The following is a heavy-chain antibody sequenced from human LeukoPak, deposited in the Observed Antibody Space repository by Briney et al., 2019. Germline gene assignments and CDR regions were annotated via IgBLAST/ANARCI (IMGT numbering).Heavy chain of an antibody. Sequence: ETLSLTCTVSGGSISSSSYYWGWIRQPPGKGLEWIASIYYSGSTYYNPSLKSRVTISVDTSKNQFSLKLSSVTAADTAVYYCARRLLSGYFDYWGQGTLVTVSS. CDR1: GGSISSSSYY. V-gene: IGHV4-39*01. J-gene: IGHJ4*02. D-gene: IGHD2-15*01. CDR3: ARRLLSGYFDY. CDR2: IYYSGST.